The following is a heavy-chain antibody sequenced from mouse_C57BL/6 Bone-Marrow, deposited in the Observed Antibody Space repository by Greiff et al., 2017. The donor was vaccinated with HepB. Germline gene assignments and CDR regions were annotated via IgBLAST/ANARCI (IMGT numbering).Heavy chain of an antibody. CDR2: IYWDDDK. CDR3: ARAYCGSRWDFDV. CDR1: GFSLSTSGMG. Sequence: QVTLKVSGPGILQSSQTLSLTCSFSGFSLSTSGMGVSWIRQPSGKGLEWLAHIYWDDDKRHNPSLKSRLTLHKDTSRNQVFLKITSVDTADTATNYGARAYCGSRWDFDVWGTGTTVTVSS. D-gene: IGHD1-1*01. J-gene: IGHJ1*03. V-gene: IGHV8-12*01.